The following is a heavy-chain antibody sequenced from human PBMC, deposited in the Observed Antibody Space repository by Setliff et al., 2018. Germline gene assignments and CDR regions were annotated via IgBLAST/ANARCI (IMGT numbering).Heavy chain of an antibody. CDR3: AGGRRYDYGWDFDY. Sequence: SETLSLTCTVSGYSLGNAYYWGWIRQPPGKGLEWIGSISHSGSTYYHPSLRSRVTISLDTSKNQFSPKLTSVTAADTAVYYCAGGRRYDYGWDFDYWGQGTLVTVSS. V-gene: IGHV4-38-2*02. CDR1: GYSLGNAYY. J-gene: IGHJ4*02. D-gene: IGHD4-17*01. CDR2: ISHSGST.